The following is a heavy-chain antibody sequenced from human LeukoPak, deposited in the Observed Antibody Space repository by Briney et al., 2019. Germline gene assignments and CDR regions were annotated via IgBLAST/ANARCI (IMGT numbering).Heavy chain of an antibody. CDR1: GGSISSGAYY. CDR2: IYYSGST. CDR3: ARCAVVHAFDI. V-gene: IGHV4-31*03. D-gene: IGHD3-22*01. Sequence: SETLSLTCTVSGGSISSGAYYWSWIRQHPGKGLEWIGYIYYSGSTYYYPSLKSRVTISVDTSENQFSLKLSSVTAADTAVYYCARCAVVHAFDIWGQGTMVTVSS. J-gene: IGHJ3*02.